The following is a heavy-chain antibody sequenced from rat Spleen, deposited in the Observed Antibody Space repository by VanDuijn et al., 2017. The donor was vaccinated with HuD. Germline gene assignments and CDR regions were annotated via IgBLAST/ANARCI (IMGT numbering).Heavy chain of an antibody. CDR3: ARTIYDYFDY. CDR1: GFTYSNYV. V-gene: IGHV5S13*01. CDR2: ISTGGGNT. Sequence: EVQLVESGGGLVQPGRSLKLSCAASGFTYSNYVMAWVSQAPTKGLEWVASISTGGGNTYYRDSVKGRFTISRDNAKNTLYLQMNSLRSEDTAAYYCARTIYDYFDYWGQGVMVTVSS. J-gene: IGHJ2*01. D-gene: IGHD1-12*01.